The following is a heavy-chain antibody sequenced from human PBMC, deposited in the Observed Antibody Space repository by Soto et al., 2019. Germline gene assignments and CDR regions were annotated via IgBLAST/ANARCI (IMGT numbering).Heavy chain of an antibody. CDR3: ARQGGPYDSSGYLAPFFDY. D-gene: IGHD3-22*01. Sequence: PSETLSLTCTVSGGSISSGDYYWSWIRQTPGKGLEWIGYIHYSGSTNYNPSLKSRVTILVDPSKNQFSLKLTSVTAADTAVYYCARQGGPYDSSGYLAPFFDYWGQGTLVTVSS. V-gene: IGHV4-61*08. J-gene: IGHJ4*02. CDR1: GGSISSGDYY. CDR2: IHYSGST.